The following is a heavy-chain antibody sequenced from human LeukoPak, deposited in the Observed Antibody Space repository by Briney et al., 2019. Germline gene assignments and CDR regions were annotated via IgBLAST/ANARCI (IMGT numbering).Heavy chain of an antibody. CDR1: RGSISSGSYY. D-gene: IGHD3-10*01. CDR2: IYSNGTT. CDR3: ARGRGRDVSFYYGMDV. V-gene: IGHV4-61*02. J-gene: IGHJ6*02. Sequence: SETLSLTCTVCRGSISSGSYYWSWIRQPAGKGLEWIGRIYSNGTTNYNPSLKSRVTISVDTSKNHFSLKVSSVTAADTAVCYCARGRGRDVSFYYGMDVWGQGTTVTVSS.